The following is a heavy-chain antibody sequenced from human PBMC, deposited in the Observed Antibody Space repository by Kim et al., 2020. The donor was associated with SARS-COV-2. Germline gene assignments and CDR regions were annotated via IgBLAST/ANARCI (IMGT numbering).Heavy chain of an antibody. Sequence: ASVKVSCKASGYTFTGYYMHWVRQAPGQGLEWMGRINPNSGGTNYAQKFQGRVTMTRDTSISTAYMEVSRLRPDDTAVYYCARDGGIFYCISWSRYGMDVWGQETTVTVS. V-gene: IGHV1-2*06. CDR3: ARDGGIFYCISWSRYGMDV. D-gene: IGHD6-6*01. J-gene: IGHJ6*02. CDR1: GYTFTGYY. CDR2: INPNSGGT.